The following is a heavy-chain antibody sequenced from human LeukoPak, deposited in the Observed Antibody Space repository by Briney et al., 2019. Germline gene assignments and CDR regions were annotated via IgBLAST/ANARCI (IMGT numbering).Heavy chain of an antibody. CDR3: ARGDCGDYFGEWGGFDP. D-gene: IGHD4-17*01. J-gene: IGHJ5*02. V-gene: IGHV1-2*02. CDR2: INPNSGGT. Sequence: ASVKVSCKASGYTFTGYYMHWVRQAPGQGLEWMGWINPNSGGTNYAQKFQGRVTMTRDTSISTAYMELSRLRSDDTAVYYCARGDCGDYFGEWGGFDPWGQGTLVTVSS. CDR1: GYTFTGYY.